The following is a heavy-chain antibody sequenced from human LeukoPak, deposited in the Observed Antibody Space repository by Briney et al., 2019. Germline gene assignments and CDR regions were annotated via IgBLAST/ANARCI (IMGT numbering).Heavy chain of an antibody. Sequence: SQTLSLTCTVSGGSISSGSYYWSWIRQPAGKGLEWIGRIYTSGSTNYNPSLKSRVTISVDTSKNQFSLKLSSVTAADTAVYYCARGKSSSGYRWGQGTLVTVSS. CDR3: ARGKSSSGYR. J-gene: IGHJ5*02. CDR1: GGSISSGSYY. D-gene: IGHD3-22*01. CDR2: IYTSGST. V-gene: IGHV4-61*02.